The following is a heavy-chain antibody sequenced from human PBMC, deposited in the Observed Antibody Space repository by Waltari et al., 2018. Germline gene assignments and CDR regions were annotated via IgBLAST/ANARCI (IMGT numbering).Heavy chain of an antibody. J-gene: IGHJ4*02. CDR3: AKVLGPFTMIVVVIDY. CDR2: ISYDGSNK. D-gene: IGHD3-22*01. V-gene: IGHV3-30*18. CDR1: GFTFSSYG. Sequence: QVQLVESGGGVVQPGRSLRLSWAASGFTFSSYGMHWVRQGPGKGLEWVAVISYDGSNKYYADSVKGRFTISRDNSKNTLYLQMNSLRAEDTAVYYCAKVLGPFTMIVVVIDYWGQGTLVTVSS.